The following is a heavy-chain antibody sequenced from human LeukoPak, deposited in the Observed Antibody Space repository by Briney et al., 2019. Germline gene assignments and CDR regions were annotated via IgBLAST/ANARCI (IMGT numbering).Heavy chain of an antibody. Sequence: SETLSLTCTVSSGSISTSNYYWGWVRQPAGKGLEWIGRIYTSGSTNYNPSLKSRFTISVDTSKNQFSLKLSSVTAADTAVYYCARARGVGATIDYWGQGTLVTVSS. CDR3: ARARGVGATIDY. CDR1: SGSISTSNYY. V-gene: IGHV4-61*02. J-gene: IGHJ4*02. CDR2: IYTSGST. D-gene: IGHD1-26*01.